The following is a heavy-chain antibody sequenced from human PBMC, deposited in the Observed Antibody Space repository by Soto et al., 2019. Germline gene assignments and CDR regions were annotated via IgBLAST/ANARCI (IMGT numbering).Heavy chain of an antibody. V-gene: IGHV3-48*01. D-gene: IGHD6-19*01. CDR2: ISSSSSTI. CDR1: GFTFSSYS. Sequence: GGSLRLSCAASGFTFSSYSMNWVRQAPGKGLEWVSYISSSSSTICYADSVKGRFTISRDNAKNSLYLQMNSLRAEDTAVYYCARADNEYSSGWFPFDYWGQGTLVTVSS. J-gene: IGHJ4*02. CDR3: ARADNEYSSGWFPFDY.